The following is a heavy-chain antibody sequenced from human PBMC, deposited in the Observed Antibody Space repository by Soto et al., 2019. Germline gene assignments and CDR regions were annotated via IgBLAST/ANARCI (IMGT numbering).Heavy chain of an antibody. CDR3: AKDLYVDSGTYRIFDY. CDR2: ISYDGSDE. D-gene: IGHD1-26*01. V-gene: IGHV3-30*18. Sequence: GSLRLSCAASGFTFSSYGMHWVRQAPGKGLEWVAVISYDGSDEYYADSVKGRFTISRDNSKNTLYLQMNSLRGEDTAVYYCAKDLYVDSGTYRIFDYWGQGSLVTVSS. J-gene: IGHJ4*02. CDR1: GFTFSSYG.